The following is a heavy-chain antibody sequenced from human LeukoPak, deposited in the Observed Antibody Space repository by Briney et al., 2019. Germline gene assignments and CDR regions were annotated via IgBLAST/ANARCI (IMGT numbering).Heavy chain of an antibody. J-gene: IGHJ6*02. D-gene: IGHD4-17*01. V-gene: IGHV3-33*01. CDR1: GFTFSSYG. CDR2: IWCDGSNK. CDR3: ATTVTNYYYYGMDV. Sequence: PGAFLRLCCAASGFTFSSYGMHWVRQAPGEGLEWVAVIWCDGSNKYYADFVNGRFTICSDNSKNTLYLQMNSLRAEDTAVYYCATTVTNYYYYGMDVWGQGTTVTVSS.